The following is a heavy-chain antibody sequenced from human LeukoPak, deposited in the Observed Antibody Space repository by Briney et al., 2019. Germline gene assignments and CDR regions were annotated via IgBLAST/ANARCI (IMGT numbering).Heavy chain of an antibody. CDR3: ARYRVFGPFDY. D-gene: IGHD3-16*01. J-gene: IGHJ4*02. Sequence: GGSLRLSCAASGFTFSDYYMSWIRQAPGKGLEWVSYISSSVSTIYYADSVKGRFTISRDNAKNSLYLQMNSLRAEDTAVYYCARYRVFGPFDYWGQGTLVTVSS. CDR1: GFTFSDYY. CDR2: ISSSVSTI. V-gene: IGHV3-11*01.